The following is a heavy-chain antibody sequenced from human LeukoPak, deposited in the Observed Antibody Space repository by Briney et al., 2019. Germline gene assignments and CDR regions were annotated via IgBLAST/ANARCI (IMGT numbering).Heavy chain of an antibody. CDR1: GFTFSSYS. Sequence: TGGSLRLSCAASGFTFSSYSMNWVRQAPGKGLEWVSSISSSSSSYIYYADSVKGRFTISRDNAKNSLYLQMNSLRAEDTAVYYCARDGQQQLWAGAFDIWGQGTMVTVSS. V-gene: IGHV3-21*01. J-gene: IGHJ3*02. CDR3: ARDGQQQLWAGAFDI. CDR2: ISSSSSSYI. D-gene: IGHD6-13*01.